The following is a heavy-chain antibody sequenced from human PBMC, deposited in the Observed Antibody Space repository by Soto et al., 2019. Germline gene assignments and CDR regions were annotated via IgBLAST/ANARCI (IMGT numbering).Heavy chain of an antibody. J-gene: IGHJ4*02. CDR3: ARVGDCSGGSCYPFYFDY. CDR2: INPSGGST. V-gene: IGHV1-46*01. CDR1: GYTFTSYY. D-gene: IGHD2-15*01. Sequence: QVQLVQSGAEVKKPGASVKVSCKASGYTFTSYYMHWVRQAPGQGLEWMGIINPSGGSTSYAQKFQGRGTMTRDTSTSTVYMELSSLRSQDTAVYYWARVGDCSGGSCYPFYFDYWGQGTLVTVSS.